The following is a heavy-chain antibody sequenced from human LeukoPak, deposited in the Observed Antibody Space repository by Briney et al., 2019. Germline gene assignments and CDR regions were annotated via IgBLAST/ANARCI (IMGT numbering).Heavy chain of an antibody. CDR3: ARDLDGYHSYFDC. V-gene: IGHV3-48*04. Sequence: GGSLRLSCAASGFTFSIYNMNWVRQAPGKGLEWVSYISSSATTIYYADSVKGRFTISRDNARNSLYLQMNSLRAEDTAVYYCARDLDGYHSYFDCWGQGTLVTVPS. D-gene: IGHD5-24*01. CDR1: GFTFSIYN. J-gene: IGHJ4*02. CDR2: ISSSATTI.